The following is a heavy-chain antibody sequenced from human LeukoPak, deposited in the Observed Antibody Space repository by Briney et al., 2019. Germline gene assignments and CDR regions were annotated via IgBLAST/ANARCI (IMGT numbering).Heavy chain of an antibody. CDR1: GGSSSGYY. J-gene: IGHJ5*02. CDR3: ARGHYYDTSGPNWFDP. V-gene: IGHV4-34*01. CDR2: INHSGST. Sequence: SETLSLTCAVYGGSSSGYYWSWIRQPPGKGLEWIGEINHSGSTNYNPSLKSRVTISVDTSKNQFSLNLSSVTAADTAVYYCARGHYYDTSGPNWFDPWGQGTLVTVSS. D-gene: IGHD3-22*01.